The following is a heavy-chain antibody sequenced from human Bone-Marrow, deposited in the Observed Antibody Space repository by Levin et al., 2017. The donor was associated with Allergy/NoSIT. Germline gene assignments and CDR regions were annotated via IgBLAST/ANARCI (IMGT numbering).Heavy chain of an antibody. Sequence: QAGGSLRLSCAASGFTFNNYGMNWVRQAPGKGLEWISYISGSSSLIYYADSVRGRFTVSRDTGKTSLFLQMNSLRDGDTAVYYCARDRDDYGDPDGAFDIWGHGTMVTVSS. D-gene: IGHD4-17*01. CDR3: ARDRDDYGDPDGAFDI. V-gene: IGHV3-48*02. J-gene: IGHJ3*02. CDR1: GFTFNNYG. CDR2: ISGSSSLI.